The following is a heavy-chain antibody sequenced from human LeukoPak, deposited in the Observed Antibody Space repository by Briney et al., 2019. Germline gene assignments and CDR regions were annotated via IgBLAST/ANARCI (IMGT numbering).Heavy chain of an antibody. CDR1: GGSFSGYY. CDR3: ARVEAGVGPNY. D-gene: IGHD6-25*01. Sequence: PSETLSLTCAVYGGSFSGYYWSWIRQPPGKGLEWIGEINYSGSTNYNPSLKSRVTISVDTSKNQFSLKLSSVTGADTAVYYCARVEAGVGPNYWGQGALVTVSS. V-gene: IGHV4-34*01. CDR2: INYSGST. J-gene: IGHJ4*02.